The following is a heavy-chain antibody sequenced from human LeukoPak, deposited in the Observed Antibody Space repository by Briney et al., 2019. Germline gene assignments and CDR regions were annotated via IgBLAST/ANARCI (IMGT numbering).Heavy chain of an antibody. CDR3: ARVDMISFGGVIVY. J-gene: IGHJ4*02. CDR2: IFYSGST. D-gene: IGHD3-16*02. V-gene: IGHV4-39*07. CDR1: SDSISSNDYF. Sequence: SETLSLTCTVSSDSISSNDYFWGWIRQSPGKGLEWIGSIFYSGSTYYNPSLKSRVTISVDTSKNQFSLKLSSVTAADTAVYYCARVDMISFGGVIVYWGQGTLVTVSS.